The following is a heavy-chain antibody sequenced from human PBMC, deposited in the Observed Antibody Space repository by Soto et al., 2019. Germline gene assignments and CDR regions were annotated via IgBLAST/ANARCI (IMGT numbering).Heavy chain of an antibody. Sequence: GGSLRLSCAASGFTFSGFTMNWVRQAPGRGLEWVSYISRRDETIYYADSVKGRFTISRDNAENSLYLQMNSLRDEDTAVYYCASRNLADCSGTSCLYYFDYWGQGTLVTVSS. J-gene: IGHJ4*02. V-gene: IGHV3-48*02. D-gene: IGHD2-2*01. CDR3: ASRNLADCSGTSCLYYFDY. CDR1: GFTFSGFT. CDR2: ISRRDETI.